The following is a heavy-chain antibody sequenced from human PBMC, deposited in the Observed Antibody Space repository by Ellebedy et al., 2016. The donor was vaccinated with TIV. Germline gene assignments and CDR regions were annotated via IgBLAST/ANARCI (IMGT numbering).Heavy chain of an antibody. CDR3: ARDSYGLRFVEPHGSVEYYYGMDV. CDR2: IYSGGST. CDR1: GFTVSSNY. J-gene: IGHJ6*02. V-gene: IGHV3-53*01. Sequence: GESLKISCEGSGFTVSSNYMSWVRQAPGKGLEWVSVIYSGGSTYYADSVKGRFTISRDNSKNTLYLQINSLRAEDTAVYYCARDSYGLRFVEPHGSVEYYYGMDVWGQGTTVTVSS. D-gene: IGHD3-3*01.